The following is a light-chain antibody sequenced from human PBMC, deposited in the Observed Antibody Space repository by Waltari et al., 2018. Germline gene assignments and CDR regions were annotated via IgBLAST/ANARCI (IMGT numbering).Light chain of an antibody. J-gene: IGKJ1*01. CDR1: QSISGL. CDR2: EAS. V-gene: IGKV1-5*03. CDR3: QQYRTYPWT. Sequence: DIQMTQSPSTLSASVGDRVTITCRASQSISGLLAWYRQEAGKTPKLLIYEASTLESGVPSRFSGSGSGTGFPLTLSGVQPDDVATFYCQQYRTYPWTFGRGTKVEIK.